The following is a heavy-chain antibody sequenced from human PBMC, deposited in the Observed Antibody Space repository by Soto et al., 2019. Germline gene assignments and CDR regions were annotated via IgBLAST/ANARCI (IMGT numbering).Heavy chain of an antibody. CDR2: ISYDGSNK. CDR3: ARDDGVVVAVVIDY. D-gene: IGHD6-19*01. CDR1: GFTFSSYA. V-gene: IGHV3-30-3*01. J-gene: IGHJ4*02. Sequence: QVQLMESGGGVVQPGRSLRLSCAASGFTFSSYAMHWVRQAPGKGLEWVAIISYDGSNKYYADSVKGRFTIYRDNSKNTQYLQMISLRAEDTAVYYCARDDGVVVAVVIDYWGQGTLVTVSS.